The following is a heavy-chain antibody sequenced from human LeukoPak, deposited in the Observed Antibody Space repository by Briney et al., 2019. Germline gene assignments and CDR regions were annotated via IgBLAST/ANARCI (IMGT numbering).Heavy chain of an antibody. V-gene: IGHV4-34*01. CDR1: GGSISSYY. CDR2: INHSGST. Sequence: SETLSLTCTVSGGSISSYYWSWIRQPPGKGLEWIGEINHSGSTNYNPSLKSRVTISVDTSKNQFSLKLSSVTAADTAVYYCARGRSGVSVVVVAATPLPGWFDPWGQGTLVTVSS. D-gene: IGHD2-15*01. CDR3: ARGRSGVSVVVVAATPLPGWFDP. J-gene: IGHJ5*02.